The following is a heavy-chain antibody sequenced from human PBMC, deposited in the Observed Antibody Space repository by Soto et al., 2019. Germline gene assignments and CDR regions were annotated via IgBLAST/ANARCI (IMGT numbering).Heavy chain of an antibody. D-gene: IGHD1-1*01. V-gene: IGHV4-59*08. CDR3: ARVQYYYYMDV. CDR2: IYYSGST. J-gene: IGHJ6*03. Sequence: SETLSLTCTVSGGSISSYYWSWIRQPPGKGLEWIGYIYYSGSTNYNPSLKSRVTISVDTSKNQFSLKLSSVTAADTAVYYCARVQYYYYMDVWGKGTTVTVSS. CDR1: GGSISSYY.